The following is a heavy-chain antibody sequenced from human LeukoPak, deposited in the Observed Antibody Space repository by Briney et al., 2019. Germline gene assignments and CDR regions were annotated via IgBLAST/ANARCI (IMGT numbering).Heavy chain of an antibody. J-gene: IGHJ3*02. CDR3: ARDPIYYDYVWGSYLAYDAFDI. CDR1: GFTVSSNY. D-gene: IGHD3-16*02. Sequence: GGSLRLSCAASGFTVSSNYMSWVRQAPGKGLEWVSVIYSGGSTYYADSVKGRFTISRDNSKNTLYLQMNSLRAEDTAVYYCARDPIYYDYVWGSYLAYDAFDIWGQGTMVTVSS. CDR2: IYSGGST. V-gene: IGHV3-66*01.